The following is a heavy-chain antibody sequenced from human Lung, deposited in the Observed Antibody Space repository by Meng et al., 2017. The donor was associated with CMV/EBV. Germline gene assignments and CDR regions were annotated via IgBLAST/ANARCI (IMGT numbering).Heavy chain of an antibody. CDR2: IYSGGST. Sequence: GEXXKISCAASGFTVSSNYMSWVRQAPGKGLEWVSVIYSGGSTYYADSVTGRFTISRDNSKNTQFLQMNSLRAEDTAVYYCAIGNSGITGYYGMDVWGQGXTITVSS. V-gene: IGHV3-66*02. J-gene: IGHJ6*02. CDR3: AIGNSGITGYYGMDV. D-gene: IGHD3-16*01. CDR1: GFTVSSNY.